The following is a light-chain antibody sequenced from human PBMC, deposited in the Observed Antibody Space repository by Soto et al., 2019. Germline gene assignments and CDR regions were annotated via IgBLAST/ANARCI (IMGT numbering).Light chain of an antibody. CDR2: GNS. CDR1: SSNIGAGYE. CDR3: PSYDNSLRVSV. J-gene: IGLJ2*01. Sequence: QLVLTQPPSVSGAPGQTVTISCSGSSSNIGAGYEIHWYQQIPGAVPKLLIYGNSNRPSGVPDRFFGSKSDTSASLAITGLQAEDEADYYCPSYDNSLRVSVFGGGTKLTVL. V-gene: IGLV1-40*01.